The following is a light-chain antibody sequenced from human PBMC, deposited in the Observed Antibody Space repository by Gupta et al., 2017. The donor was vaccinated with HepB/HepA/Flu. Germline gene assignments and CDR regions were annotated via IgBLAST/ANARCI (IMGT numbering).Light chain of an antibody. V-gene: IGLV3-1*01. CDR3: QAWDRSSYV. CDR1: KLGDKY. J-gene: IGLJ1*01. CDR2: QNT. Sequence: SYELTQPPSVSVSPGQTASITCSGDKLGDKYTSWYQQKPGQSPALVIYQNTKRPSGIPERFSGSNSGNTATLTISGTQTMDEADYHCQAWDRSSYVFGTGTKVTVL.